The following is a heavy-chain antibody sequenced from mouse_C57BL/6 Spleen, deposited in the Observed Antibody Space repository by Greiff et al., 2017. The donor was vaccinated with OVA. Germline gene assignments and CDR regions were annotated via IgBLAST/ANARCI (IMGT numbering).Heavy chain of an antibody. CDR3: ARPPGSY. J-gene: IGHJ4*01. V-gene: IGHV1-82*01. CDR1: GYAFSSSW. Sequence: VQLQQSGPELVKPGASVKISCKASGYAFSSSWMNWVKQRPGKGLEWIGRIYPGDGDTNYNGKFKGKATLTADKSSSTAYMQLSSLTSEDSAVYFCARPPGSYWGQGTSVTVSS. CDR2: IYPGDGDT.